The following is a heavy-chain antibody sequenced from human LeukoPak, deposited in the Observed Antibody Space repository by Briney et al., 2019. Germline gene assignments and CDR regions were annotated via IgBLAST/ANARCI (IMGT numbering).Heavy chain of an antibody. CDR2: ISGPGGST. Sequence: GGSLRLSCAASGFTFSNLPMSWVRQAPGKGLDWVSAISGPGGSTYYAESVKDRFTISRDNSKNTLYLQMSSLRAEDMAVYYCGPTLGYNYYMDVWGKGTTVTVSS. CDR3: GPTLGYNYYMDV. CDR1: GFTFSNLP. V-gene: IGHV3-23*01. D-gene: IGHD3-10*01. J-gene: IGHJ6*03.